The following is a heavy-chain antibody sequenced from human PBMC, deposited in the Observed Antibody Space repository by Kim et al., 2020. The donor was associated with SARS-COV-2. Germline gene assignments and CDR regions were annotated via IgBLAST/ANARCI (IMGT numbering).Heavy chain of an antibody. D-gene: IGHD6-19*01. CDR3: ARRQFTSGWYYFDY. Sequence: GDSVKGRVTISRDNAKNTLYLQMSSLRAEDTAVYYCARRQFTSGWYYFDYWGQGTLVTVSS. J-gene: IGHJ4*02. V-gene: IGHV3-74*01.